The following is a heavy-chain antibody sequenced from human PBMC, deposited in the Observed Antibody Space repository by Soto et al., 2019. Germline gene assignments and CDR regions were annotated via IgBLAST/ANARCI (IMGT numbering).Heavy chain of an antibody. CDR2: INPNSDDT. V-gene: IGHV1-2*02. CDR1: GYTFTGYY. Sequence: GASVKVSCKASGYTFTGYYIHWVRQAPGQGLEWMAWINPNSDDTNYEQKFQGRVTMTRDTSISTAYMELRRLRSDDTAVYYCARDSWNDMGLFDFWGQGTMVTVYS. J-gene: IGHJ4*02. D-gene: IGHD1-1*01. CDR3: ARDSWNDMGLFDF.